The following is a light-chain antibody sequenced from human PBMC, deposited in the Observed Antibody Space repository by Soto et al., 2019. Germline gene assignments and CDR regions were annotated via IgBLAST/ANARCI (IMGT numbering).Light chain of an antibody. V-gene: IGKV3-20*01. CDR3: HQYDSSPAT. Sequence: EIVLKQSPGTLSLSPGERATLSCRASQSFSSGYLAWYQQKPGQAPRLLIYGASSRATDIPDRFSGSGSGTDFTLTISRLEPEDFAVYYCHQYDSSPATFGQGTMVDIK. CDR1: QSFSSGY. CDR2: GAS. J-gene: IGKJ1*01.